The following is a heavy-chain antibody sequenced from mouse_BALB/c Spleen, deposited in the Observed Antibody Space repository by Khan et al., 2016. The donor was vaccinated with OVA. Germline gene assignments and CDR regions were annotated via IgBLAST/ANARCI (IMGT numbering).Heavy chain of an antibody. Sequence: MQLKQSGAELEKPGASVKLSCSASGFNFKDTYIHWVKQRPEQGLEWIGRIDPSNEDSKYAPKFQDKATLTADTSSNTAYLQLSSLASEDTAVYSCATLYGNPLAYWGQGTLVSVSA. V-gene: IGHV14-3*02. D-gene: IGHD2-1*01. CDR3: ATLYGNPLAY. CDR1: GFNFKDTY. J-gene: IGHJ3*01. CDR2: IDPSNEDS.